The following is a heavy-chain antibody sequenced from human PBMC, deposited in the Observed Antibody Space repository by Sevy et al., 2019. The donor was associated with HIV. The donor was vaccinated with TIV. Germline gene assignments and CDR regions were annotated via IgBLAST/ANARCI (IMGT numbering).Heavy chain of an antibody. D-gene: IGHD6-13*01. CDR1: GFTFSSYS. CDR3: ARATGIAAAGGNWFDP. Sequence: GRSLRLSCAASGFTFSSYSMNWVRQAPGKGLEWVSSISSSSSYIYYADSVKGRFTISRDNAKNSLYLQMNSLRAEDTAVYYCARATGIAAAGGNWFDPWGQGTLVTVSS. J-gene: IGHJ5*02. V-gene: IGHV3-21*01. CDR2: ISSSSSYI.